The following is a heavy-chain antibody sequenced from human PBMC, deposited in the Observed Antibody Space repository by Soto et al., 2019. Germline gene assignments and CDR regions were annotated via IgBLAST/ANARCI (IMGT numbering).Heavy chain of an antibody. J-gene: IGHJ6*02. CDR2: IYWNDDK. CDR3: AHRPNWGINGLGA. Sequence: QITLKESGPTRVEPTQTLTLTCTLSGFSLNTGGGGVVWIRQPPGKALEWLALIYWNDDKRYSPSLKNRLTITKDTSRNQVVLTMTNIAPDDTGTYYCAHRPNWGINGLGAWGQGTTVTVSS. CDR1: GFSLNTGGGG. V-gene: IGHV2-5*01. D-gene: IGHD7-27*01.